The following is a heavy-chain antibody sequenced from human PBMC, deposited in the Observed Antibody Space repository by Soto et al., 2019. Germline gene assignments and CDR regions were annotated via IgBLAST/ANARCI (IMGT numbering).Heavy chain of an antibody. J-gene: IGHJ4*02. CDR2: ISAHNGNT. CDR3: ARGRYGDY. D-gene: IGHD1-1*01. V-gene: IGHV1-18*01. Sequence: QVHLVQSGAEVKKPGASVKVSCKGSGYAFTTYGITWVRQAPGQGLEWMGWISAHNGNTNYAQKLQGSVTVTRDTSTSTAYMALSSLRSADTAVYYCARGRYGDYWGQGALVTVSS. CDR1: GYAFTTYG.